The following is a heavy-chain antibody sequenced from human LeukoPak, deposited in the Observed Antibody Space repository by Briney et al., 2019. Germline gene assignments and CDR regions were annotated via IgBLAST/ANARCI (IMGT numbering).Heavy chain of an antibody. CDR2: ISWNSGSI. V-gene: IGHV3-9*01. Sequence: GRSLRLSCAASGFTFDDYAMHWVRQAPGKGLEWVSGISWNSGSIGYADSVKGRFTISRDNAKNSLHLQMNSLRAEDTALYYCAKDIGSGSYYKGAYYFDYWGQGTLVTVSS. CDR3: AKDIGSGSYYKGAYYFDY. CDR1: GFTFDDYA. J-gene: IGHJ4*02. D-gene: IGHD3-10*01.